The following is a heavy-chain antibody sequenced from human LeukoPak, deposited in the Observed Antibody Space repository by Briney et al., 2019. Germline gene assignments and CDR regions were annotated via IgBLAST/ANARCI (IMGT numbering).Heavy chain of an antibody. CDR3: ARVELEYSSGWQHPDY. D-gene: IGHD6-19*01. V-gene: IGHV4-39*07. J-gene: IGHJ4*02. CDR1: GGSISSSSYY. Sequence: SETLSLTCTVSGGSISSSSYYWGWIRQPPGKGLEWIGSIYYSGSTYYNPSLKSRVTISVDTSKYQFSLKLSSVTAADTAVYYCARVELEYSSGWQHPDYWGQGTLVTVSS. CDR2: IYYSGST.